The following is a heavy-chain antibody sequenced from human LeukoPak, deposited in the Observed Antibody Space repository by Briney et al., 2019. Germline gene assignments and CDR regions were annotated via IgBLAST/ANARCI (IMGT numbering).Heavy chain of an antibody. J-gene: IGHJ1*01. CDR1: GFNFSCYA. V-gene: IGHV3-23*01. CDR2: LSGSGGST. D-gene: IGHD6-19*01. Sequence: GGSLRLSCAASGFNFSCYAMIGLRQAPGKGLEGFSDLSGSGGSTYYADSVKGRFTISRDNSKNTLYLQMNSLRAEDTAVYYCAKVSQLGSGPKNFQHWGQGTLVTVSS. CDR3: AKVSQLGSGPKNFQH.